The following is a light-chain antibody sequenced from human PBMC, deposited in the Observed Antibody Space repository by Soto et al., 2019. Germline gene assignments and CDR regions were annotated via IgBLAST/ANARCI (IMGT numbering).Light chain of an antibody. V-gene: IGKV1-33*01. J-gene: IGKJ3*01. CDR1: QDISNY. Sequence: DLQMTQSPSSLSASVGDGVAITCQASQDISNYLNWYQQKPGKAPKLLIYDASNLETGVPSRFSGSGSGTDFIYPISGLQPEDSATYYCQQYHNLPFTFGPGTKVDIK. CDR2: DAS. CDR3: QQYHNLPFT.